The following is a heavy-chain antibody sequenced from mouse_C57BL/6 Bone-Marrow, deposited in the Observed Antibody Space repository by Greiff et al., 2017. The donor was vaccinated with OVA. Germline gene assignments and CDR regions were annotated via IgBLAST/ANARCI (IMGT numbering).Heavy chain of an antibody. CDR3: ARIYYGNSFDY. J-gene: IGHJ2*01. CDR2: IYPGGGYT. V-gene: IGHV1-63*01. D-gene: IGHD2-1*01. CDR1: GYTFTNYW. Sequence: VKLMESGAELVRPGTSVKMSCKASGYTFTNYWIGWAKQRPGHGLEWIGDIYPGGGYTNYNEKFKGKATLTADKSSSTAYMQFSSLTSEDSAIYYCARIYYGNSFDYWGQGTTLTVSS.